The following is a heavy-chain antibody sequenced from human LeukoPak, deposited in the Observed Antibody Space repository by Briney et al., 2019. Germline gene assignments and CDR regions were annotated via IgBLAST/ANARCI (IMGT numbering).Heavy chain of an antibody. V-gene: IGHV1-2*02. CDR2: INPNSGGT. J-gene: IGHJ4*02. D-gene: IGHD6-13*01. CDR1: GYTFTGYY. Sequence: ASVKVSCKASGYTFTGYYMHWVRQAPGQGLEWMGWINPNSGGTNYAQKFQGRVTMTRDTSISTAYMELSRLRSDDTAVYYCARVFSSSWYWAVAGIFDYWGQGTLVTVSS. CDR3: ARVFSSSWYWAVAGIFDY.